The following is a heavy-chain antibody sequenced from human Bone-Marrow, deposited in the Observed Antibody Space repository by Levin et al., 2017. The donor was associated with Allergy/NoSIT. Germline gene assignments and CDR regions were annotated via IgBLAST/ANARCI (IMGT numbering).Heavy chain of an antibody. D-gene: IGHD2-2*01. V-gene: IGHV3-30*14. Sequence: GGSLRLSCAASGFTFSSYAMHWVRQAPGKGLEWVAVISYDGSNRCYRDSVKGRFIISRDASKNTLFLLMDSLRPEDTAVYYCARDRVDLGYCTSASCDVGDYWGQGPLVTVSS. CDR3: ARDRVDLGYCTSASCDVGDY. J-gene: IGHJ4*02. CDR2: ISYDGSNR. CDR1: GFTFSSYA.